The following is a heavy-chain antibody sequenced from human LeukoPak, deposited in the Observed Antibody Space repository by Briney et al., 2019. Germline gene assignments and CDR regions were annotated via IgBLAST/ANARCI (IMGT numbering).Heavy chain of an antibody. CDR3: ARARYANAWYAFDI. D-gene: IGHD2-2*01. CDR1: GDSLSSGGYY. J-gene: IGHJ3*02. V-gene: IGHV4-31*03. Sequence: PSQTLSLTCTVSGDSLSSGGYYWSWIRQHPGKGLEWIGYIYYSGHTYFNPSLESRTTISVDTSRNHFSLKLTSVTAADTAVYYCARARYANAWYAFDIWGQGTMVTVSS. CDR2: IYYSGHT.